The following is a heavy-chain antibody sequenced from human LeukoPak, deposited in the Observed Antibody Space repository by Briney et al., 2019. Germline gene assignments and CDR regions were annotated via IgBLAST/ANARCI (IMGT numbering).Heavy chain of an antibody. J-gene: IGHJ4*02. CDR3: ARGPVGATTFHDY. Sequence: ASVKVSCKASGYTFTSYDINWLRQATGQGPEWMGWINPNSGGTNYAQKFQGRVTMTRDTSISTAYMELSRLRSDDTAVYYCARGPVGATTFHDYWGQGTLVTVSS. D-gene: IGHD1-26*01. CDR1: GYTFTSYD. V-gene: IGHV1-2*02. CDR2: INPNSGGT.